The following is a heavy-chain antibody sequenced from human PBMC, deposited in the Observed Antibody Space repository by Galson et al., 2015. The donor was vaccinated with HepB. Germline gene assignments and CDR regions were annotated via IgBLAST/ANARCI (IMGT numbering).Heavy chain of an antibody. CDR1: GYTLTELS. J-gene: IGHJ3*02. CDR2: FDPEDGET. V-gene: IGHV1-24*01. CDR3: ATDRAGPRQSVFYSSGWVDAFDI. D-gene: IGHD6-19*01. Sequence: SVKVSCKVSGYTLTELSMHWVRQAPGKGLEWMGGFDPEDGETIYAQKFQGRVTMTEDTSTDTAYMELSSLRSEDTAVYYCATDRAGPRQSVFYSSGWVDAFDIWGQRTMVTVSS.